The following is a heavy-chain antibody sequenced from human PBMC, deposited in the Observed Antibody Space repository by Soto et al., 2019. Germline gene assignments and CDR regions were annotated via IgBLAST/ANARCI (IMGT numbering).Heavy chain of an antibody. Sequence: QVQLVESGGGVVQAGRSLRLSCAASGFIFRNYGMHWVRQAPGKGLEWLASIWFDGNNEYYAESLKGRMTISRDNSKNTLYLQLKSLRADDTAVYYCARDYSNYYGMDVWGQGTKVTVSS. J-gene: IGHJ6*02. D-gene: IGHD4-4*01. CDR3: ARDYSNYYGMDV. CDR2: IWFDGNNE. V-gene: IGHV3-33*01. CDR1: GFIFRNYG.